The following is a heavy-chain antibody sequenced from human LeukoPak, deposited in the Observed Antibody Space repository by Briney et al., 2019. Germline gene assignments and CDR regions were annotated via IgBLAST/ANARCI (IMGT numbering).Heavy chain of an antibody. V-gene: IGHV4-59*10. CDR3: ARDIVGAPKAFDI. CDR2: IYTSGST. J-gene: IGHJ3*02. Sequence: SETLSLTCAVYGGSFSGYYWSWIRQPPGKGLEWIGRIYTSGSTNYNPSLKSRVTISVDTSKNQFSLKLSSVTAADTAVYYCARDIVGAPKAFDIWGQGTMVTVSS. D-gene: IGHD1-26*01. CDR1: GGSFSGYY.